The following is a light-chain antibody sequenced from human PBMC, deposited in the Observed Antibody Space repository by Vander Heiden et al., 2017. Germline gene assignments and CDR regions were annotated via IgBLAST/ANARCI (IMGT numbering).Light chain of an antibody. J-gene: IGLJ2*01. CDR3: QVWDSISGHLV. Sequence: SYVLTQPPSVSLAPGPTARITCGGDNTGSKSVHWYQQKSGQAPVLVVYDNSDRPSGIPERVSGFNSGNTATLTISRVEAGDEADYYCQVWDSISGHLVFGGGTKLSVL. CDR2: DNS. V-gene: IGLV3-21*02. CDR1: NTGSKS.